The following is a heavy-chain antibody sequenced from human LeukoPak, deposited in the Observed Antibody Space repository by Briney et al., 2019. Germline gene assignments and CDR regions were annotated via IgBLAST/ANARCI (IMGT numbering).Heavy chain of an antibody. V-gene: IGHV6-1*01. CDR3: ARESAGYSSSWTEIVDY. J-gene: IGHJ4*02. CDR1: GDSVSSNSAA. Sequence: SQTLSLTCAISGDSVSSNSAAWNWIRQSPSRGLEWLGRIYYRSKWYNDYAVSVKSRIIISPDTSKNQFSLQLNSVTPEDTAVYYCARESAGYSSSWTEIVDYWGQGTLVTVSS. D-gene: IGHD6-13*01. CDR2: IYYRSKWYN.